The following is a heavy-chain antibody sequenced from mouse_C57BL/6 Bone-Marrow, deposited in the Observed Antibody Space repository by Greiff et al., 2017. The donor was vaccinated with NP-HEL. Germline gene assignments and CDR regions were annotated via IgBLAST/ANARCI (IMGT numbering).Heavy chain of an antibody. Sequence: VQLKESGGGLVQPGGSLKLSCAASGFTFSDYYMYWVRQTPEKRLEWVAYISNGGGSTYYPDTVKGRFTISRDNAKNTLYLQMSRLKSEDTAMYYCARHNYYYRWYFDVWGTGTTVTVSS. J-gene: IGHJ1*03. CDR2: ISNGGGST. CDR3: ARHNYYYRWYFDV. CDR1: GFTFSDYY. V-gene: IGHV5-12*01. D-gene: IGHD1-1*01.